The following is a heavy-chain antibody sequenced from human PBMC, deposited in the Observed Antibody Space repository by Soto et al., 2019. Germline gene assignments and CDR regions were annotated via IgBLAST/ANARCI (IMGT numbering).Heavy chain of an antibody. Sequence: SVKVSCKASGGTFSSYAISWVRQAPGQGLEWMGGIIPIFGTANYAQKFQGRVTITADKSTSTAYMELSSLRSEDTAVYYCARGSMHFTIFGVVPHLAYYYYYGMDFWGQGTTVTVYS. CDR3: ARGSMHFTIFGVVPHLAYYYYYGMDF. CDR2: IIPIFGTA. CDR1: GGTFSSYA. V-gene: IGHV1-69*06. J-gene: IGHJ6*02. D-gene: IGHD3-3*01.